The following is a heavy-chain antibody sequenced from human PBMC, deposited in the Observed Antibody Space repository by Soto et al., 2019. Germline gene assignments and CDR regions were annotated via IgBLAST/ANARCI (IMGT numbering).Heavy chain of an antibody. CDR2: ISYDGSNK. CDR3: AQDLHGIYYFDY. Sequence: GGSLRLSCAASGFTFSSYGMHWVRQAPGKGLEWVAVISYDGSNKYYADSVKGRFTISRDNSKNTLYLQMNSLRAEDTAVYYCAQDLHGIYYFDYWGQGTLVTVSS. CDR1: GFTFSSYG. V-gene: IGHV3-30*18. J-gene: IGHJ4*02. D-gene: IGHD2-15*01.